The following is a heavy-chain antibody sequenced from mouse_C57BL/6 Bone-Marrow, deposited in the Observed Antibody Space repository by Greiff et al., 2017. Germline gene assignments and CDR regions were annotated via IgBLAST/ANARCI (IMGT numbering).Heavy chain of an antibody. CDR3: ARALFAY. V-gene: IGHV1-69*01. CDR1: GYTFTSYW. CDR2: IDPSDSYT. Sequence: QVHVKQPGAELVMPGASVKLSCKASGYTFTSYWMHWVKQRPGPGLEWIGEIDPSDSYTNYNQKFKGKSTLTVDKSSSTAYMQRSSLTSEDSAVYYCARALFAYWGQGTLVTVSA. J-gene: IGHJ3*01.